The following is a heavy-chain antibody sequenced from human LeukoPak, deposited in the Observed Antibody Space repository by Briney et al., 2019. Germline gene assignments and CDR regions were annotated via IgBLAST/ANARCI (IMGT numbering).Heavy chain of an antibody. D-gene: IGHD2-15*01. CDR3: AREDRMSGCSSGGSCPFDY. CDR1: GYTVTGYD. Sequence: GASVKVSCKASGYTVTGYDMHWVRQAPRQGGEWRGWINTNSGGTNYAQKFQGRATMTRDTSIRTAYMELSRLRSDNTAVYYCAREDRMSGCSSGGSCPFDYWGQGTLVSVSS. V-gene: IGHV1-2*02. CDR2: INTNSGGT. J-gene: IGHJ4*02.